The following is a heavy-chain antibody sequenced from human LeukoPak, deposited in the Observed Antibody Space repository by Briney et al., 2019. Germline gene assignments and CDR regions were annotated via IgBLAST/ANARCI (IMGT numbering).Heavy chain of an antibody. V-gene: IGHV4-59*01. CDR2: IYYSGST. CDR3: AREGSDSSGYYYLHY. J-gene: IGHJ4*02. Sequence: PSETLSLTCTVSGGSISSYYWSWIRQPPGKGLEWIGYIYYSGSTNYNPSLKSRVTISVDTSKNQTSLKLSSVTAADTAVYYCAREGSDSSGYYYLHYWGQGTLVTVSS. CDR1: GGSISSYY. D-gene: IGHD3-22*01.